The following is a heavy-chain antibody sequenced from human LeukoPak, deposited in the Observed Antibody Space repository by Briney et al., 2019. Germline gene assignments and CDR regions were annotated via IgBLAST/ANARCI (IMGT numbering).Heavy chain of an antibody. Sequence: PGGSLRLSCAASGLTFSSYAMSWVRQAPGKGLEWVSAISGSGGSTYYADSVKGRFTISRDNSKNTLYLQMDSLRAEDTAVYYCARDLVYDSSGYYYYYYGMDVWGQGTTVTVSS. CDR1: GLTFSSYA. D-gene: IGHD3-22*01. CDR3: ARDLVYDSSGYYYYYYGMDV. J-gene: IGHJ6*02. V-gene: IGHV3-23*01. CDR2: ISGSGGST.